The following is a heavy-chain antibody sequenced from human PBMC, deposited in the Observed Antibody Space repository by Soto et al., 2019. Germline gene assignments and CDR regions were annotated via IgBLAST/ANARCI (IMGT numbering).Heavy chain of an antibody. CDR2: IYYSGST. CDR3: AREGLHYDSVDWFDP. CDR1: GGSISSSSYY. V-gene: IGHV4-39*01. Sequence: PSETLSLTCTVSGGSISSSSYYWGWIRQPPGKGLEWIGSIYYSGSTYYNPSLKSRVTISVDTSKNQFSLKLSSVTAADTAVYYCAREGLHYDSVDWFDPWGQGTLVTVS. J-gene: IGHJ5*02. D-gene: IGHD3-22*01.